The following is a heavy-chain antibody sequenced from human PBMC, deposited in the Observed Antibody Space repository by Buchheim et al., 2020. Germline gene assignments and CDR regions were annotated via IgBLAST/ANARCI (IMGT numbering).Heavy chain of an antibody. CDR3: ARRDSSRGMDV. V-gene: IGHV3-48*02. Sequence: EVQLVESGGGLVQPGGSLRLSCAASGFTFSSYSMNWVRQAPGKGLEGVSYISSRSSTINSAASVKGRFTISKDNPKNPRYFQMNSLRDEDTAVYYCARRDSSRGMDVWGQGTT. J-gene: IGHJ6*02. CDR1: GFTFSSYS. D-gene: IGHD3-22*01. CDR2: ISSRSSTI.